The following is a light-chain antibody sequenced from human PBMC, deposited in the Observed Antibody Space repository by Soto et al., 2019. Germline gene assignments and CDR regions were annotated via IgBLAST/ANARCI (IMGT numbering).Light chain of an antibody. J-gene: IGKJ4*01. CDR1: QSISGRY. CDR2: DAS. V-gene: IGKV3-20*01. Sequence: PGARASLSCRASQSISGRYLAWYQQKPGQAPRLLIYDASSRAKGIPDRFSGSGAGTDFLLTISRLEPEDVAVYYCQQYGSSALTVGGGTKVEIK. CDR3: QQYGSSALT.